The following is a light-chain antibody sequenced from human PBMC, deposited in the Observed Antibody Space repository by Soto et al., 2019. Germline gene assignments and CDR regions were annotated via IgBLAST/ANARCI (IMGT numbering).Light chain of an antibody. Sequence: SVLTQPASGSGSPGQSLTISRTGTSSDVGGYNYVSWYQQHPGKAPKLMIYDVSNRPSGVSNRFSGSKSGNTASLTISGLQAEDEADYYCSSYTSSSTFYVFGTGTKVTVL. V-gene: IGLV2-14*01. CDR2: DVS. CDR1: SSDVGGYNY. J-gene: IGLJ1*01. CDR3: SSYTSSSTFYV.